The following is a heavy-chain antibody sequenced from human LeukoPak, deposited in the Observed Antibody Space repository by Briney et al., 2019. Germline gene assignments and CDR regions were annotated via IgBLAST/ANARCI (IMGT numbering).Heavy chain of an antibody. CDR3: EREPLYCSSTSCYTI. J-gene: IGHJ4*02. CDR2: IYYSGST. V-gene: IGHV4-31*03. D-gene: IGHD2-2*02. Sequence: SETLSLTCTVSGGSISSGGYYWSWIRQHPGKGLEWIGYIYYSGSTYYNPSLKSRVTISVDTSKNQFSLKPSSFTAADSALYYCEREPLYCSSTSCYTIWGQGTLVTVSS. CDR1: GGSISSGGYY.